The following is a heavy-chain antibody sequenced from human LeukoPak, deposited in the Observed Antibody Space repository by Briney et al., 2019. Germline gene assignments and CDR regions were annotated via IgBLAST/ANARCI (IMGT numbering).Heavy chain of an antibody. Sequence: GGSLTLSCSASGFTLIYHCMNWVRQPAGKGLEWVAFISNYSNYTYYTDATKGRFTTSSDDDTNTLYLQMKSIRVEDKAMYYYSRAAVVNRPCLAFDIWGQGTMVTVSS. D-gene: IGHD2-2*01. J-gene: IGHJ3*02. CDR3: SRAAVVNRPCLAFDI. CDR1: GFTLIYHC. CDR2: ISNYSNYT. V-gene: IGHV3-21*01.